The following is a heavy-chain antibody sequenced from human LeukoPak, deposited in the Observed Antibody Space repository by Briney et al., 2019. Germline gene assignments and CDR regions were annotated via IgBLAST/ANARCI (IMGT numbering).Heavy chain of an antibody. CDR2: IYSGGST. J-gene: IGHJ4*02. CDR3: ARVRDSNWFDY. V-gene: IGHV3-53*01. Sequence: PGGSLRLSCAASGFTFSSYAMSWVRQAPGKGLEWVSVIYSGGSTYYADSVKGRFTISRDNSKNTLYLQMNSLRAEDTALYYCARVRDSNWFDYWGQGTLVTVSS. CDR1: GFTFSSYA. D-gene: IGHD4-11*01.